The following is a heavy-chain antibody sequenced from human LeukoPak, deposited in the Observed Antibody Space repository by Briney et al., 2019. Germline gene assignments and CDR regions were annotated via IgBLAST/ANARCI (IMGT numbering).Heavy chain of an antibody. V-gene: IGHV1-8*01. CDR2: MNPNSGNT. D-gene: IGHD6-13*01. J-gene: IGHJ5*02. Sequence: ASVKVSCKASGYTFPSYYINWVRQPTGQGLDLMGLMNPNSGNTSYEQKFQGRVTMTRNTSISTAYMELSSMRSEDTAVYYCARESGSWYDNWFDHWGQGTLVTVSS. CDR1: GYTFPSYY. CDR3: ARESGSWYDNWFDH.